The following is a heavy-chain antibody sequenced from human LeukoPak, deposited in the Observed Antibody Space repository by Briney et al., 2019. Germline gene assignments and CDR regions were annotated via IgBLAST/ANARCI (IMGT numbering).Heavy chain of an antibody. V-gene: IGHV1-3*01. D-gene: IGHD6-6*01. CDR3: ARFGYSSSSGEDYYYGMDV. CDR2: INAGNGNT. Sequence: ASVKVSCKASGYTFTSYAMHWVRQAPGQRLEWMGWINAGNGNTKYSQKFQGRVTITRETSASTAYMELSSLRSEDTAVYYCARFGYSSSSGEDYYYGMDVWGQGTTVTVSS. CDR1: GYTFTSYA. J-gene: IGHJ6*02.